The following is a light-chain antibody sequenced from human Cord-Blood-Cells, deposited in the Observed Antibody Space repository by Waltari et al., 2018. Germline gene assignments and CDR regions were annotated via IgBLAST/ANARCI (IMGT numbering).Light chain of an antibody. V-gene: IGLV1-40*01. CDR1: SSTIGAGYD. J-gene: IGLJ1*01. Sequence: QSVLTPPPSVSGAPGQRLTIPCTGSSSTIGAGYDVHWYQQLPGTAPKLLIYGNSNRPSGVPDRFSGSKSGTSASLAITGLQAEDEADYYCQSYDSSLSGYVFGTGTKVTVL. CDR3: QSYDSSLSGYV. CDR2: GNS.